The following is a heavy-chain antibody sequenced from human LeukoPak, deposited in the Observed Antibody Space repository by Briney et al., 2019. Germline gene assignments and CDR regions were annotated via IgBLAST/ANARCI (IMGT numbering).Heavy chain of an antibody. CDR3: ARVALGITMVQGVVVGTDY. CDR1: GYTFTGYY. CDR2: INPNSGGT. Sequence: GASVKVSCKASGYTFTGYYMHWVRQAPGQGLEWMGWINPNSGGTNYAQKFQGRVTMTRDTSISTAYMELSRLRSDDTAVYYCARVALGITMVQGVVVGTDYWGQGTLVTVSS. J-gene: IGHJ4*02. D-gene: IGHD3-10*01. V-gene: IGHV1-2*02.